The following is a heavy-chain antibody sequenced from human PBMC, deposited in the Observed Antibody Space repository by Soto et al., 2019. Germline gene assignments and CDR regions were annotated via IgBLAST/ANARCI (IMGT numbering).Heavy chain of an antibody. D-gene: IGHD2-2*01. CDR2: ISAYNGNT. V-gene: IGHV1-18*01. CDR1: GYTCTSYG. CDR3: ARDINIVVVPAGMAPPNWFDH. J-gene: IGHJ5*02. Sequence: QVQLVQSGAEVKKPGASVKVSCKASGYTCTSYGISWVRQAPGQGLEWMGWISAYNGNTNYAQKLQGRVTMTTDTSTSTAYMELRSLRSDDTAVYYCARDINIVVVPAGMAPPNWFDHWGQGTPVTVSS.